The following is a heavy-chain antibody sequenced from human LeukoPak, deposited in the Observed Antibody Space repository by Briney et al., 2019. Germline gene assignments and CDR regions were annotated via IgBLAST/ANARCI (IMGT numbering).Heavy chain of an antibody. J-gene: IGHJ4*02. Sequence: ASVKVSCKASGGTFSSYAISWVRQAPGQGLEWMGRIIPIFGTANYAQKFQGRVTITADKSTSTAYMELSSLRSENTAVYYCASITVVKDGVYYFDYWGQGTLFTVSS. CDR1: GGTFSSYA. D-gene: IGHD4-23*01. CDR3: ASITVVKDGVYYFDY. CDR2: IIPIFGTA. V-gene: IGHV1-69*06.